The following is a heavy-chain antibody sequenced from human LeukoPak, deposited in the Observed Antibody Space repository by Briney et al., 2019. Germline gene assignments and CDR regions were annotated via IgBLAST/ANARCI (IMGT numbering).Heavy chain of an antibody. J-gene: IGHJ4*02. CDR3: ASGYAYYFDY. Sequence: SETLSLTCTVSGGSISSSSYYWGWIRQPPGKGLEWIGSIYYSGSTYYNPPLKSRVTISVDTSKNQFSLKLSSVTAADTAVYSCASGYAYYFDYWGQGTLVTVSS. CDR1: GGSISSSSYY. D-gene: IGHD5-12*01. V-gene: IGHV4-39*01. CDR2: IYYSGST.